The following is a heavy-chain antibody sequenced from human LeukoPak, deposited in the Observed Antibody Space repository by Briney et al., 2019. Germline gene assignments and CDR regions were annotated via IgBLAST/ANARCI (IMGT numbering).Heavy chain of an antibody. J-gene: IGHJ6*02. CDR1: GFTFSSYG. D-gene: IGHD3-16*01. Sequence: GGSLRLSCAASGFTFSSYGMHWVRQAPGKGLEWVAVISYDGSNKYYADSVKGRFTISRDNSKNTLYLQMNSPRAEDTAVYYCAKAGGVADYYYYGMDVWGQGTTVTVSS. V-gene: IGHV3-30*18. CDR3: AKAGGVADYYYYGMDV. CDR2: ISYDGSNK.